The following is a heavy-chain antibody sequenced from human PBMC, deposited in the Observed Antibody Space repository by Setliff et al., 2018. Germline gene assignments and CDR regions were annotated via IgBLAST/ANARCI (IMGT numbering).Heavy chain of an antibody. CDR1: GFTVSTFS. D-gene: IGHD4-17*01. J-gene: IGHJ2*01. CDR3: AKDASDYYWYFNV. V-gene: IGHV3-30*02. Sequence: GGSLRLSCAASGFTVSTFSMHWVRQAPGKGLEWVAALGYDGTNEYYADSVKGRFTISRDNSKNTLYLQMNSLRREDTAVYYCAKDASDYYWYFNVWGRGTLVTVSS. CDR2: LGYDGTNE.